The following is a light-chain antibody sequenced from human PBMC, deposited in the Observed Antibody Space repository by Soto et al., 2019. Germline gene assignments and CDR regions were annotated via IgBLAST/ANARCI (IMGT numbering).Light chain of an antibody. J-gene: IGKJ2*01. CDR2: WGS. Sequence: IVMTQSPLSLPVTPGEPASISCRPSQSLLHSNGYNYLDWYLQKPGQSPQLLIYWGSNRGSAVTDRFSGRGSGTEFTLKISRVEAEDVGIYYFMQALQSPYTFAQGTKVDIK. CDR1: QSLLHSNGYNY. CDR3: MQALQSPYT. V-gene: IGKV2-28*01.